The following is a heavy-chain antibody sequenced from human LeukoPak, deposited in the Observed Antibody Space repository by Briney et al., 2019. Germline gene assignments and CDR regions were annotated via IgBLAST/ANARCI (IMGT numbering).Heavy chain of an antibody. V-gene: IGHV4-61*02. CDR3: ARDAAYYYYYYYMDD. CDR1: GGSISSGSYY. D-gene: IGHD2-15*01. Sequence: SQTLSLTCTVSGGSISSGSYYWSWIRQPAGKGLEWIGRIYTSGSTNYNPSLKIRVTISVDTSKNQFSLKLSSVTAADTAVYYCARDAAYYYYYYYMDDWGKGTTVTVSS. J-gene: IGHJ6*03. CDR2: IYTSGST.